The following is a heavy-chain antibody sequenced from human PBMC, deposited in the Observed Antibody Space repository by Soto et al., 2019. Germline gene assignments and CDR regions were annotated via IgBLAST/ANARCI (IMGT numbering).Heavy chain of an antibody. CDR3: ARECSGWSDYYYYGMDV. CDR1: GYTFNGYY. CDR2: INPNSGGT. Sequence: ASVKVSCKASGYTFNGYYMHWVRQAPGQGLEWMGWINPNSGGTNYAQKFQGWVTMTRDTSISTAYMELSRLRSDDTAVYYCARECSGWSDYYYYGMDVWGQGTTVTVSS. V-gene: IGHV1-2*04. J-gene: IGHJ6*02. D-gene: IGHD6-19*01.